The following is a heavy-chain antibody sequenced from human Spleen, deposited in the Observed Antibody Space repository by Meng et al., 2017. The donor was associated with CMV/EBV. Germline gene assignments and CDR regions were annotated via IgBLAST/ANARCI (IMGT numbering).Heavy chain of an antibody. J-gene: IGHJ6*02. CDR3: AREIGFPITGTTNYYYYGMDV. CDR2: IIPIFGTA. CDR1: GGTFSSYA. D-gene: IGHD1-7*01. V-gene: IGHV1-69*05. Sequence: SVKVSCKASGGTFSSYAISWVRQAPGQGLEWMGGIIPIFGTANYAQKFQGRVTITTDESTSTVYMELSSLRSEDTAVYYCAREIGFPITGTTNYYYYGMDVWGQGTTVTVSS.